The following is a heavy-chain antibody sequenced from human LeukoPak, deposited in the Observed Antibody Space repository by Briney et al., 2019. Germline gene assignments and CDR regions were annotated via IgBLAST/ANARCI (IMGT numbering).Heavy chain of an antibody. V-gene: IGHV1-8*01. Sequence: ASVKVSCKASGYTFTSYDINWVRQATGQGLEWMGWMNPNSGNTGYAQKFQGRVTMTRNTSISTAYMELSSLRSEDTAVYYCARGRRLGEDYYYYMDVWGKGTTVTVSS. CDR1: GYTFTSYD. CDR3: ARGRRLGEDYYYYMDV. D-gene: IGHD3-10*01. J-gene: IGHJ6*03. CDR2: MNPNSGNT.